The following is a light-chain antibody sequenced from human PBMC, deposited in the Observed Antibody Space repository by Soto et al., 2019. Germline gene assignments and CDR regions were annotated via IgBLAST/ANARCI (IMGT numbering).Light chain of an antibody. CDR3: QAWDSSTGV. J-gene: IGLJ1*01. V-gene: IGLV3-1*01. CDR1: KLGDKY. Sequence: SYDLTQPPSVSVSPGQTASITCSGDKLGDKYASWYQQKPGQSPVLVIYQDTKRPSGIPERFSGSNSGNTATLTISGTQAMDEGDYYCQAWDSSTGVFGTGTKLTVL. CDR2: QDT.